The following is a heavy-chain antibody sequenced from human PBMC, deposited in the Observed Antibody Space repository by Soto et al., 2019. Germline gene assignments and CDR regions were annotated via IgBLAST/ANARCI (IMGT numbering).Heavy chain of an antibody. V-gene: IGHV1-2*06. Sequence: ASVKVSCKASGYNFLGFWLQWVRQAPGQGLEWMGRINPNSGGTDYAQKFQDRVTMTSDTSITTAYMELSGLTSDDTAIYYCSISMAVPDPHTAFDFWGQGVPVTVSS. CDR1: GYNFLGFW. D-gene: IGHD6-19*01. J-gene: IGHJ4*02. CDR3: SISMAVPDPHTAFDF. CDR2: INPNSGGT.